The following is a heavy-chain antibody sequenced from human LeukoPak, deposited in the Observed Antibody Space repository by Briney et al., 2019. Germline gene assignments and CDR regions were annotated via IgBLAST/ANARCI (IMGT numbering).Heavy chain of an antibody. J-gene: IGHJ4*02. CDR2: ISWNSGSI. V-gene: IGHV3-9*01. Sequence: GRSLRLSCAASGFTFDDYAMHWVRQAPGKGLEWVSGISWNSGSIGYADSVKGRFTISRDNAKNSLYLQMNSLRSDDTAVYYCARDLEHCRNIICSNSAYWGQGTLVTVSS. CDR3: ARDLEHCRNIICSNSAY. CDR1: GFTFDDYA. D-gene: IGHD2-2*01.